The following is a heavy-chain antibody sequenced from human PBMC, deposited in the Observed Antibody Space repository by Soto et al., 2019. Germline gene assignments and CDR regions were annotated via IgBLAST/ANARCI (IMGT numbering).Heavy chain of an antibody. V-gene: IGHV4-39*01. CDR3: ARPSGSCLYYFDY. CDR2: IYYSGST. J-gene: IGHJ4*02. CDR1: GGSISSSSYY. D-gene: IGHD1-26*01. Sequence: PSETLSLTCTVSGGSISSSSYYWGWIRQPPGKGLEWIGSIYYSGSTYYNPSLKSRVTISVDTSKNQFSLKLSSVTAADTAVYYCARPSGSCLYYFDYWGQGTLVTVSS.